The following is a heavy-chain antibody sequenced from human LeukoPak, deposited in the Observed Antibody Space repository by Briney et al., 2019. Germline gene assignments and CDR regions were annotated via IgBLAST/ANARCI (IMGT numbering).Heavy chain of an antibody. CDR1: GFTFSSYA. D-gene: IGHD6-19*01. V-gene: IGHV3-23*01. CDR2: ISGSGGST. Sequence: GGSLRLSCAASGFTFSSYAMSWVRQAPGKGLEWVSAISGSGGSTYYADSVKGRFTISRDNSKNTLYLQMNSLRAEDTAVYYCAKAPKQWLVLEYFQHWGQGTLVTVSS. J-gene: IGHJ1*01. CDR3: AKAPKQWLVLEYFQH.